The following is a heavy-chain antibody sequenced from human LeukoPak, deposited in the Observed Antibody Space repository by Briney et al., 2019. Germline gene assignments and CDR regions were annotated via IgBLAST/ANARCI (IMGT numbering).Heavy chain of an antibody. CDR2: ISGSGST. V-gene: IGHV4-4*07. D-gene: IGHD3-22*01. Sequence: SETLSLTCSVSGDSISYFYWSWIWQAAGKGLEWIGRISGSGSTNYNPSLKSRVTMSVDTSKNQFSLKLSSVTAADTAVYYCARDRYYYDSSGYYYFDYWGQGTLVTVSS. J-gene: IGHJ4*02. CDR3: ARDRYYYDSSGYYYFDY. CDR1: GDSISYFY.